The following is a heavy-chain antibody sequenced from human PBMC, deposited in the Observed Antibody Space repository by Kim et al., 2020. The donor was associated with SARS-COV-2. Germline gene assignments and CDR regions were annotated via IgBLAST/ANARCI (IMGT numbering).Heavy chain of an antibody. CDR2: ISSSSSYI. CDR3: ARGSSWELLAHFDY. Sequence: GGSLRLSCAASGFTFSNYNMNWLRQAPGKGLEWVSSISSSSSYIYYADSVKGRFAISRDNAKNSLYVQMNSLRAEDTAVYYCARGSSWELLAHFDYWGQG. CDR1: GFTFSNYN. D-gene: IGHD1-26*01. V-gene: IGHV3-21*01. J-gene: IGHJ4*02.